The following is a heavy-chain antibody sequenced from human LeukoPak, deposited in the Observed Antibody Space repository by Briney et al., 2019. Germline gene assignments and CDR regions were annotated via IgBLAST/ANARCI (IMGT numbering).Heavy chain of an antibody. CDR3: ARGLGSYAYSDAFDI. Sequence: GGSLRLSCAASGFTFSSYTMTWVRQAPGKGLEWVSSISSSSSYIFYADLVKGRFTVFRDNAKNSLDLQMNSLRAEDTAAYYCARGLGSYAYSDAFDIWGRGTVVTVSS. V-gene: IGHV3-21*01. CDR1: GFTFSSYT. J-gene: IGHJ3*02. CDR2: ISSSSSYI. D-gene: IGHD3-16*01.